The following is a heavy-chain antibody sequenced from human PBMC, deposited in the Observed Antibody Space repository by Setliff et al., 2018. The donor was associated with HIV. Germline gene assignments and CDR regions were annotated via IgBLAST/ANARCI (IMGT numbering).Heavy chain of an antibody. D-gene: IGHD3-22*01. J-gene: IGHJ5*02. CDR3: ASRVYYYDSSGYLREEGFDP. Sequence: SETLSLTCTVSGGSISNSRYYWCWIRQPPGKGLEWIGSIYYSGSTYYNPSLKSRVTISVDTSKNQFSLKLSSVTAADAAVYYCASRVYYYDSSGYLREEGFDPWGQGTLVTVSS. V-gene: IGHV4-39*01. CDR2: IYYSGST. CDR1: GGSISNSRYY.